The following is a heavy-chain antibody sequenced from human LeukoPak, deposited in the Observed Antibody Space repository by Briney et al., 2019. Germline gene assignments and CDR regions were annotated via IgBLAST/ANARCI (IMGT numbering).Heavy chain of an antibody. CDR1: GGSFSGYY. D-gene: IGHD6-19*01. J-gene: IGHJ5*02. CDR2: INHSGST. CDR3: ARGFRSGWYLAGLWFDP. V-gene: IGHV4-34*01. Sequence: PSETLSLTCAVYGGSFSGYYWSWIRQPPGKGLEWIGEINHSGSTNYNPSLKSRVTISVDTSKNQFSLKLSSVTAADTAVYYCARGFRSGWYLAGLWFDPWGQGALVTVSS.